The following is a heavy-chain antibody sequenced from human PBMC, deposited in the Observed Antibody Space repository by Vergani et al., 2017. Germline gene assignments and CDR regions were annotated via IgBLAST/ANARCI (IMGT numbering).Heavy chain of an antibody. J-gene: IGHJ6*02. CDR1: GYIFTDHY. D-gene: IGHD4-17*01. V-gene: IGHV1-69-2*01. CDR3: ATPQTVTTGGMEV. CDR2: VDPEDGET. Sequence: EVQLVQSGAEVKKPAATMKISCKVSGYIFTDHYMHWVKQAPGKGLEWMGLVDPEDGETIYAEKFKGRVTIAADTSTDTAHLELSSLRSEDTAVYYCATPQTVTTGGMEVWGQGTTVIVSS.